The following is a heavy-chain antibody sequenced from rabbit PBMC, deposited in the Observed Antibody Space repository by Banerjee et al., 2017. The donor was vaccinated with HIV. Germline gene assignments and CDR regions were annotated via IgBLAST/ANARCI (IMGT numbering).Heavy chain of an antibody. D-gene: IGHD6-1*01. CDR1: GFSFSSSYW. CDR3: AREAYAGYPGYGYATGIYYFNL. J-gene: IGHJ4*01. CDR2: INTSSGNT. Sequence: QEQLEESGGDLVKPEGSLTLTCTASGFSFSSSYWICWVRQAPGKGLEWIACINTSSGNTVYASWAKGRFTISSDNASNTVDLQMNSLTAADTATYFCAREAYAGYPGYGYATGIYYFNLWGPGTLVTVS. V-gene: IGHV1S45*01.